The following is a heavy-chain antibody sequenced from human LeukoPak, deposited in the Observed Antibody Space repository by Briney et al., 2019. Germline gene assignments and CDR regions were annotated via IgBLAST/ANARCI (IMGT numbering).Heavy chain of an antibody. CDR1: GDSISSGAYY. J-gene: IGHJ3*02. D-gene: IGHD3-10*01. V-gene: IGHV4-31*03. CDR2: ISHIGTT. Sequence: SETLSLTCTVSGDSISSGAYYWTWVRQYPGTGLEWIGYISHIGTTYNNPSLKSRVSISVDTSRNQFSLKLSSVTAADTAVYYCASVVRGLKDAFDIWGQGTMVTVSS. CDR3: ASVVRGLKDAFDI.